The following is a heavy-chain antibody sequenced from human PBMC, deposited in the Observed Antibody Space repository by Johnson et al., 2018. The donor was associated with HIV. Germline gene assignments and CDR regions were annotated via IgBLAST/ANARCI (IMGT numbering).Heavy chain of an antibody. CDR2: ISWDGGST. J-gene: IGHJ3*02. D-gene: IGHD7-27*01. CDR3: ATWAPDAFDI. Sequence: VQLVESGGVVVQPGGSLRLSCAASGFTFDDYTMHWVRQAPGKGLEWVSRISWDGGSTYYADSVKGRFTISRDNSKNSLYLQMNSLRAEDTAVYYCATWAPDAFDIWGQGTMVTVSS. CDR1: GFTFDDYT. V-gene: IGHV3-43*01.